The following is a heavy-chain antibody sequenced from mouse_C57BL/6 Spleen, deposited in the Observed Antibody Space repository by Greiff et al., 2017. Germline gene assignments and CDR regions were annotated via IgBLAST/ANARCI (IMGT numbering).Heavy chain of an antibody. V-gene: IGHV1-69*01. J-gene: IGHJ2*01. Sequence: QVQLQQPGAELVMPGASVKLSCKASGYTFTSYWMHWVKQRPGQGLEWIGEIDPSDSYTNYNQKFKGKSTLTVDKSSSTAYMQLSSLTSEDSAVYYCARWGSNYGFFDYWGQGTTLTVSS. CDR1: GYTFTSYW. D-gene: IGHD2-5*01. CDR2: IDPSDSYT. CDR3: ARWGSNYGFFDY.